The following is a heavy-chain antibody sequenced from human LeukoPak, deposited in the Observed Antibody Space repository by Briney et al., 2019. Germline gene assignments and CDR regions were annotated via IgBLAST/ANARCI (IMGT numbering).Heavy chain of an antibody. CDR3: AKDGSSSWYGHDAFDI. CDR1: GFTFDDYA. V-gene: IGHV3-9*03. Sequence: GRSLRLSCAASGFTFDDYAMHWVRQAPGKGLEWVSGISWNSGSIGYADSVKGRFTISRDNAKNSLYLQMNSLRAEDMALYYCAKDGSSSWYGHDAFDIWGQGTMVTVSS. J-gene: IGHJ3*02. D-gene: IGHD6-13*01. CDR2: ISWNSGSI.